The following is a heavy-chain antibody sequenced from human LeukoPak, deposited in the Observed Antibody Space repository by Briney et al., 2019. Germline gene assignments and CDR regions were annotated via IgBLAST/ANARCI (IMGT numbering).Heavy chain of an antibody. Sequence: SETLSLTCAVSGYSIRSGDYWGWIRQSPAKGLEWIGSIYHSGSTHYNPSLKSRVTISVDTSKNQFSLMLSSVTAADTAVYYCARNRSLTTTPGFDHWGQGTLVTVSS. D-gene: IGHD4-11*01. CDR2: IYHSGST. V-gene: IGHV4-38-2*01. CDR3: ARNRSLTTTPGFDH. J-gene: IGHJ4*02. CDR1: GYSIRSGDY.